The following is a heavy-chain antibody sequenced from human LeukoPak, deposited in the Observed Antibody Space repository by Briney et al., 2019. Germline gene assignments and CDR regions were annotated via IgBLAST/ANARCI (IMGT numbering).Heavy chain of an antibody. CDR1: GGSFSGYY. CDR3: ARIDRIAVAGTPGWVYYYYGMDV. J-gene: IGHJ6*02. D-gene: IGHD6-19*01. CDR2: INHSGST. Sequence: PSETLSLTRAVYGGSFSGYYWSWIRQPPGKGLEWIGEINHSGSTNYNPSLKSRVTISVDTSKNQFSLKLSSVTAADTAVYYCARIDRIAVAGTPGWVYYYYGMDVWGQGTTVTVSS. V-gene: IGHV4-34*01.